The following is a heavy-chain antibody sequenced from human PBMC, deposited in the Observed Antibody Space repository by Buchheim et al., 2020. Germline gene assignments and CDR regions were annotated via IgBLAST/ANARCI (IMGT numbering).Heavy chain of an antibody. CDR1: GGSFSGYY. D-gene: IGHD6-13*01. Sequence: QVQLQQWGAGLLKPSETLSLTCAVCGGSFSGYYWSWIRQPPGKGLEWIGEINHSGSTNYNPSLKSRVTISVDTSKNQFSLKLSSVTAADTAVYYCARGLGKIAAAATPIWGQGTL. CDR2: INHSGST. CDR3: ARGLGKIAAAATPI. J-gene: IGHJ4*02. V-gene: IGHV4-34*01.